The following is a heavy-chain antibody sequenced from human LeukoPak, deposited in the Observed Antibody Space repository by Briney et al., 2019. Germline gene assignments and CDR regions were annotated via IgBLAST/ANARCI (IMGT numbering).Heavy chain of an antibody. J-gene: IGHJ4*02. CDR2: ISWNSGSI. CDR1: GFTFDDYA. V-gene: IGHV3-9*01. CDR3: ATDISYGYGQLSVYYFDY. Sequence: PGRSLRLSCAASGFTFDDYAMHWVRQAPGKGLEWVSGISWNSGSIGYADSVKGRFTISRDNAKNSLYLQMNSLRAEDTALYYCATDISYGYGQLSVYYFDYWGQGTLVTVSS. D-gene: IGHD5-18*01.